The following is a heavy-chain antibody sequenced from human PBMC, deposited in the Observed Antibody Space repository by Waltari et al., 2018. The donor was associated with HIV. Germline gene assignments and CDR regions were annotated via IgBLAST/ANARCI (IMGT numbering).Heavy chain of an antibody. J-gene: IGHJ3*01. CDR3: AKSMRDLRPSAFDV. CDR1: GFNFRNFA. V-gene: IGHV3-23*01. Sequence: EVQLLESGGGQVQPGGSLRLSCATSGFNFRNFAMSWVRQAPGEGPEWVSALSGSGTTASYADYVKGRFTISRDFSNNTLFLQMNNLQAEDTAVYFCAKSMRDLRPSAFDVWGQGTVVAISS. CDR2: LSGSGTTA. D-gene: IGHD2-8*01.